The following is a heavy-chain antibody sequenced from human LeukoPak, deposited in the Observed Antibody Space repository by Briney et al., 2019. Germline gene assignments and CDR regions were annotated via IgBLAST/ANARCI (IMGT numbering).Heavy chain of an antibody. J-gene: IGHJ6*03. D-gene: IGHD1-14*01. CDR1: GYTFTGYY. Sequence: ASVKVSCKASGYTFTGYYMHWLRQAPGQGLEWMGRINPNSGGTNYAQKFQGRVTMTRDTSISTAYMELSRLRSDDTAVYYCARKKAAPGEGYYCYMDVWGKGTTVTVSS. CDR2: INPNSGGT. CDR3: ARKKAAPGEGYYCYMDV. V-gene: IGHV1-2*06.